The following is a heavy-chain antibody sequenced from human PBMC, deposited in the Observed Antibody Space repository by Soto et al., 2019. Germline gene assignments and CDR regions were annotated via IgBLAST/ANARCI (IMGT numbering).Heavy chain of an antibody. CDR3: VKESAVAGTVGANWFGP. CDR1: GFIFSDYG. CDR2: IWYDGSTK. D-gene: IGHD6-19*01. V-gene: IGHV3-33*06. J-gene: IGHJ5*02. Sequence: PGGSLRLSCAASGFIFSDYGMHWVRQAPGKGLEWVAVIWYDGSTKYHADSVMGRFTISRDNSKNTLYLQMNSLRVEDTAVYYCVKESAVAGTVGANWFGPWGQGILVTVSS.